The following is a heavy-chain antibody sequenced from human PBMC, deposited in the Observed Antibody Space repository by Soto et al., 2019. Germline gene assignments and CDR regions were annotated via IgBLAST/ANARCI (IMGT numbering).Heavy chain of an antibody. CDR1: GYTFTSYY. J-gene: IGHJ4*02. D-gene: IGHD2-21*01. CDR3: ARDNQLTSIPIPSNFDY. CDR2: INPSGGST. Sequence: GASVKVSCKASGYTFTSYYMHWVRQAPGQGLEWMGIINPSGGSTSYAQKFQGRVTMTRDTSTSTVYMELSSLRSEDTAVYYCARDNQLTSIPIPSNFDYWGQRPLVTVSS. V-gene: IGHV1-46*01.